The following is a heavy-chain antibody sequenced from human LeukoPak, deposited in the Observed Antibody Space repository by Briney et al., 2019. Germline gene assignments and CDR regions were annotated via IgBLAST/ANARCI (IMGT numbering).Heavy chain of an antibody. V-gene: IGHV4-59*01. CDR3: ARVRVSSGHHPWYFDY. Sequence: SETLSLTCTVSGGSISSYYWSWIRQSPGRGLEWIGYIYYSGSTDYNPSLKSRVTISVDTSKNQFSLKLSSVTAADTAVYYRARVRVSSGHHPWYFDYWGQGTLVTVTS. CDR1: GGSISSYY. CDR2: IYYSGST. J-gene: IGHJ4*02. D-gene: IGHD3-22*01.